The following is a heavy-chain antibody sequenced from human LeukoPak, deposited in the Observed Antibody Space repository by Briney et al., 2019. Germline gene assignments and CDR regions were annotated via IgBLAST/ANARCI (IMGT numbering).Heavy chain of an antibody. V-gene: IGHV4-59*01. CDR2: ICYSGST. CDR3: ARGTRIAVAAT. J-gene: IGHJ4*02. D-gene: IGHD6-19*01. CDR1: GGSISSYY. Sequence: SETLSLTCTVSGGSISSYYWSWIRQPPGKGLEWIGYICYSGSTNHNPSLKSRVTISVDTSKNQFSLKLSSVTAADTAVYYCARGTRIAVAATWGQGTLVTVSS.